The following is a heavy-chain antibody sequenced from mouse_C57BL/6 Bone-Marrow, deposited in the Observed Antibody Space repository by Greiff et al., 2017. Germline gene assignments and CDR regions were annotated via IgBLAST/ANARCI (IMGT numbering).Heavy chain of an antibody. Sequence: VQLQQPGAELVRPGSSVKLSCKASGYTFTSYWMDWVKQRPGQGLEWIGNIYPSDSETHYNQKFKDKATLTVDKSSSTAYMQLSSLTSEDSAVYYGAGGVYCNDGAYWGQGTLVTVSA. CDR1: GYTFTSYW. D-gene: IGHD2-12*01. CDR3: AGGVYCNDGAY. J-gene: IGHJ3*01. V-gene: IGHV1-61*01. CDR2: IYPSDSET.